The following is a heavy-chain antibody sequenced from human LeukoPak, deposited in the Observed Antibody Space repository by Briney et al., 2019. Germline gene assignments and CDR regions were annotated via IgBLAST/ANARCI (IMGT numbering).Heavy chain of an antibody. D-gene: IGHD2-15*01. J-gene: IGHJ4*02. V-gene: IGHV4-59*08. Sequence: SETLSLTCTVSGGSISGYYWSWIRQPPGKGPEWIGYIYYSGSTSYNPSLKSRVTMSLDSSKNQLSLKMSSVTAADTAVYFCARAYCSGGSCFSRGNFDYWGQGTLVTVSS. CDR3: ARAYCSGGSCFSRGNFDY. CDR1: GGSISGYY. CDR2: IYYSGST.